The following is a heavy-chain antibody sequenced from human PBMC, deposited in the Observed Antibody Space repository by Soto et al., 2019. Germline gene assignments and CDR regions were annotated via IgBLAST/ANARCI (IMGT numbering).Heavy chain of an antibody. V-gene: IGHV4-34*01. J-gene: IGHJ4*02. Sequence: PSETLSLTCAVYGGSFSAYHWSWIRQAPGKGLEWIGEIDYRGNTNYIPSLRSRVSMSVDTSKNQFSLTLNDVTAADTAVYFCARSMNEHKNHHWAFDYWGQGTRVTVSS. D-gene: IGHD7-27*01. CDR2: IDYRGNT. CDR3: ARSMNEHKNHHWAFDY. CDR1: GGSFSAYH.